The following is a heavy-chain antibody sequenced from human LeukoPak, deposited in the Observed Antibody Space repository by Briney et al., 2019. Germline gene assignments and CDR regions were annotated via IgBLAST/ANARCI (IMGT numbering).Heavy chain of an antibody. V-gene: IGHV3-7*01. CDR1: GFPFSSSYW. CDR2: IKYDGSEK. J-gene: IGHJ5*02. Sequence: PGGSLRLSCVASGFPFSSSYWMHWVRQAPGKGPEWLANIKYDGSEKFYADSVKGRFTISRDNAKSSLYLEMNNLRAEDTAVYFCARDHQVRSRWFDPWGQGTLVTVSS. CDR3: ARDHQVRSRWFDP.